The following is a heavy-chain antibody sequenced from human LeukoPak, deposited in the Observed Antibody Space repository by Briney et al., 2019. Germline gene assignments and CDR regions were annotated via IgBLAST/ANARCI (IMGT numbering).Heavy chain of an antibody. D-gene: IGHD2-2*01. Sequence: PGGSLRLSCAASGFTFSNAWMSWVRQAPGKGLEWVGRIKSKTDGGTTDYAAPVKGRFTISRDDSKNTLYLQMNSLKTEDTAVYYCTTSRLNNIVVVPAAPNYYYMDVWGKGTTVTVSS. CDR2: IKSKTDGGTT. CDR1: GFTFSNAW. CDR3: TTSRLNNIVVVPAAPNYYYMDV. J-gene: IGHJ6*03. V-gene: IGHV3-15*01.